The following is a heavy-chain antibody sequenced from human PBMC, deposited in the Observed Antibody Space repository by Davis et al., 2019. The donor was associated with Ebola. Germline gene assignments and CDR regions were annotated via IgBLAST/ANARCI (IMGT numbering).Heavy chain of an antibody. J-gene: IGHJ6*02. D-gene: IGHD2/OR15-2a*01. CDR1: GGSVSSGAYY. CDR3: ATNTYYYYGMDV. V-gene: IGHV4-61*08. Sequence: SETLSLTCTVSGGSVSSGAYYWNWIRQPPGKGLEWIGYIYYSGSTNYNPSLKSRVTISVDTSKNQFSLKLSSVTAADTAVYYCATNTYYYYGMDVWGQGTTVTVSS. CDR2: IYYSGST.